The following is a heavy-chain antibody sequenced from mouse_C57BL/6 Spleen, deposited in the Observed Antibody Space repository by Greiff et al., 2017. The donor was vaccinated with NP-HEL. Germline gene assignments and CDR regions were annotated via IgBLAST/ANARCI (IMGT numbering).Heavy chain of an antibody. V-gene: IGHV1-62-2*01. CDR3: ARHEEGAQLGRGAMDY. D-gene: IGHD4-1*02. J-gene: IGHJ4*01. Sequence: QVQLKQSGAELVKPGASVKLSCKASGYTFTEYTIHWVKQRSGQGLEWIGWFYPGSGSIKYNEKFKDKATLTADKSSSTVYMELSRLTSEDSAVYFCARHEEGAQLGRGAMDYWGQGTSVTVSS. CDR2: FYPGSGSI. CDR1: GYTFTEYT.